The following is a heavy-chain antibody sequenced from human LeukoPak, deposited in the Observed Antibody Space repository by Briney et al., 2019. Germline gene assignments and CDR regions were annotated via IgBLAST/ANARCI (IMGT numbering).Heavy chain of an antibody. V-gene: IGHV3-7*01. CDR3: VRPRYTSGKNFDC. CDR2: IQQDGSEK. D-gene: IGHD1-1*01. J-gene: IGHJ4*02. Sequence: TGGSLRLSCAASGFTFKGYWMSWVRQAPGKGLEWVANIQQDGSEKKYVDSVKGRFTISRDNAKNSLYLQMDSLRAEDTAVYYCVRPRYTSGKNFDCWGQGTLVTVSS. CDR1: GFTFKGYW.